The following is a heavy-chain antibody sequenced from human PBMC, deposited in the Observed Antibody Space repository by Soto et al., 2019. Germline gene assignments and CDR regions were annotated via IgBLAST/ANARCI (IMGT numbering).Heavy chain of an antibody. D-gene: IGHD3-22*01. J-gene: IGHJ6*02. CDR3: ARDIVLSYYYYSSGSKKAAYYYYGMDV. Sequence: PSTTLSLSCTVSDGSGSGVSYYWSWIRQPPGKGLEWIGSIYYSGSTNYNPSLKSRVTISVDTSKNQFSLKLSSVTAADTAVYYCARDIVLSYYYYSSGSKKAAYYYYGMDVWGQGPTVTVSS. CDR1: DGSGSGVSYY. V-gene: IGHV4-61*01. CDR2: IYYSGST.